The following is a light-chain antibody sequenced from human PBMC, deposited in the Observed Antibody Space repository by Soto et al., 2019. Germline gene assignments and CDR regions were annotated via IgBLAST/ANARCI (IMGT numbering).Light chain of an antibody. V-gene: IGKV1-27*01. CDR1: QDISNY. CDR2: AAS. CDR3: QKDSSAPLT. J-gene: IGKJ4*01. Sequence: DIQMTQSPSSLSASVGDRVTITCRASQDISNYLAWYQQEPGKVPKLLIYAASTLQSGVPSRSSGSGSGTDFTFTISSQRPEDVATYYCQKDSSAPLTFGGGTKVELK.